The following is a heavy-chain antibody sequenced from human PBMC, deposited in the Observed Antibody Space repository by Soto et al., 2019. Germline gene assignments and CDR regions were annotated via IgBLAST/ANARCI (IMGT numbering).Heavy chain of an antibody. J-gene: IGHJ3*02. Sequence: SETLSLTCIVSGTSISSGGYYWSWIRQPPGKGLEWIGYIYHSGSTYYSPSLRSRVTTSADTSKNQLSLNLGSVTAAATAEYYCVRHVTPSFYDSRNDAFDIWGQGTMVTVSS. CDR1: GTSISSGGYY. CDR2: IYHSGST. V-gene: IGHV4-30-4*01. CDR3: VRHVTPSFYDSRNDAFDI. D-gene: IGHD3-22*01.